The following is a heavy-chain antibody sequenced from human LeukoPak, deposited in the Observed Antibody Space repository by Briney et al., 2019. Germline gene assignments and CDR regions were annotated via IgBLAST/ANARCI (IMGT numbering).Heavy chain of an antibody. V-gene: IGHV3-23*01. CDR1: GFTFSSYA. CDR3: ARWYYDILTGRFDY. J-gene: IGHJ4*02. D-gene: IGHD3-9*01. CDR2: ISGSGGST. Sequence: PGGSLRLSCAASGFTFSSYAMSWVRQAPGKGLEWVSAISGSGGSTYYADSVKGRFTISRDNAKNSLYLQMNSLRAEDTAVYYCARWYYDILTGRFDYWGQGTLVTVSS.